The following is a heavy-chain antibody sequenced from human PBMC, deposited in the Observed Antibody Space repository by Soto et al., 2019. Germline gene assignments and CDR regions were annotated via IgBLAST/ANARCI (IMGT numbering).Heavy chain of an antibody. CDR1: GFTFRSHS. Sequence: EEQLVESGGGLVKPGGSLRLSCEGSGFTFRSHSMNWVRQAPGRGLEWVASISTSSSFIYYGDSVMGRLIISRDNAKNSLVLQMDSLRVEDTAVYYCAKDGNPIPYLTGYYRLGWFDPWGQGTLVTVSS. CDR2: ISTSSSFI. CDR3: AKDGNPIPYLTGYYRLGWFDP. D-gene: IGHD3-9*01. V-gene: IGHV3-21*01. J-gene: IGHJ5*02.